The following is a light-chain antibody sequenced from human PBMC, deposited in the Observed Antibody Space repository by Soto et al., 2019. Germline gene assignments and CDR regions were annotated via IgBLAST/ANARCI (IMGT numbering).Light chain of an antibody. J-gene: IGLJ1*01. CDR2: DVT. CDR3: CAYAGSYCYV. CDR1: TSDVGGYNY. V-gene: IGLV2-11*01. Sequence: QSALTQPRSVSGSPGQSVAISCTGTTSDVGGYNYVSWYQQHPSKAPKLMIYDVTKRPSGVPDRFAGSKSGNTASLTISGLQAEDEADYYCCAYAGSYCYVFGTGTKVTV.